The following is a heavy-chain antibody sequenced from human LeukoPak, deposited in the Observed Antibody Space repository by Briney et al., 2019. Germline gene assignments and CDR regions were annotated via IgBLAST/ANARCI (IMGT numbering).Heavy chain of an antibody. Sequence: GGSLRLSCAASGFTFSSSAMSWVRQAPGKGLEWVSAISGSGSSTYYSDSVKGRFTISRDNSKNTLFLQMSSLGAEDTAVYYCATRGATQPPYWGQGTLVTVSS. CDR2: ISGSGSST. V-gene: IGHV3-23*01. CDR1: GFTFSSSA. J-gene: IGHJ4*02. CDR3: ATRGATQPPY. D-gene: IGHD1-26*01.